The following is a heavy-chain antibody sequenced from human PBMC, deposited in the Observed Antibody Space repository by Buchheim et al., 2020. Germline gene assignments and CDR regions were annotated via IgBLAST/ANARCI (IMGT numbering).Heavy chain of an antibody. D-gene: IGHD6-6*01. CDR2: ISYDGSNK. V-gene: IGHV3-30*18. CDR1: GFTFSSYG. J-gene: IGHJ4*02. Sequence: QVQLVESGGGLVKPGGSLRLSCAASGFTFSSYGMHWVRQAPGKGLEWVAVISYDGSNKYYADSVKGRFTISRDNSKNTLYLQMNSLRAEDTAVYYCAKVSGSSSGLDYWGQGTL. CDR3: AKVSGSSSGLDY.